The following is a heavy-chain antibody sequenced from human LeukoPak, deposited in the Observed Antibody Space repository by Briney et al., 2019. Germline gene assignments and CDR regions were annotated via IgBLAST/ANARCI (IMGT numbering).Heavy chain of an antibody. D-gene: IGHD6-19*01. CDR3: ARHHAPTAVAGYPF. CDR2: IKQDGSEK. V-gene: IGHV3-7*01. CDR1: GFTFSSYW. Sequence: GGSLRLSCAASGFTFSSYWMNWVRQAPGKGLEWVATIKQDGSEKYYVDSVKGRFTISRDNAKNSLYLQMNSLRAEDTAVYYCARHHAPTAVAGYPFWGQGTLVTVSS. J-gene: IGHJ4*02.